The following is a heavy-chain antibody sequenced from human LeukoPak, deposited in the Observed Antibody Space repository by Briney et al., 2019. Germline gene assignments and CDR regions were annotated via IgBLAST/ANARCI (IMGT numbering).Heavy chain of an antibody. V-gene: IGHV5-51*01. J-gene: IGHJ3*02. D-gene: IGHD3-16*01. Sequence: GESLKISCKGSGYNFTSYWIGWVRQMPGKGLEWMGIIYPGDSDTRYSPSFQGQVTISADKSINTAYLQWSSLKASDTAMYYCARHDESLSSDAFDIWGQGTMVTVSS. CDR1: GYNFTSYW. CDR2: IYPGDSDT. CDR3: ARHDESLSSDAFDI.